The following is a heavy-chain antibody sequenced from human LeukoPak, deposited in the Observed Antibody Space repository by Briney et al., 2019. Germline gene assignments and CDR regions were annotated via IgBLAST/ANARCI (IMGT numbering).Heavy chain of an antibody. CDR1: DASISSGGYS. J-gene: IGHJ4*02. V-gene: IGHV4-30-2*01. D-gene: IGHD5-24*01. CDR3: ARDHWEMATTL. CDR2: IYHSGST. Sequence: PSETLSLTCTVSDASISSGGYSWSWIRQPPGKGLEWIGYIYHSGSTYYNPSLKSRVTISVDRSKNQFSLKLSSVTAADTAVYYCARDHWEMATTLWGQGTLVTVSS.